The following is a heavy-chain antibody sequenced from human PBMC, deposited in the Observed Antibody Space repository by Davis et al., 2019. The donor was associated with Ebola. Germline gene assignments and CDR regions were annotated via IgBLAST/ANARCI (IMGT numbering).Heavy chain of an antibody. Sequence: ASVKVSCKASGYTFTSYGISWVRQAPGQGLEWMGWISAYNGNTHYAQKIHGRVTMTTDTSTSTAYLELRGLRSDDTAGYYCAGGITMVRGVDWFDPWGQGTLVTVSS. V-gene: IGHV1-18*01. CDR1: GYTFTSYG. CDR3: AGGITMVRGVDWFDP. CDR2: ISAYNGNT. D-gene: IGHD3-10*01. J-gene: IGHJ5*02.